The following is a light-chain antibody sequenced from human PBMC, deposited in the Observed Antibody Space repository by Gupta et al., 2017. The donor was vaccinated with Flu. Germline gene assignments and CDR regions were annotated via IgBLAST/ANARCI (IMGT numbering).Light chain of an antibody. J-gene: IGKJ5*01. CDR2: GAS. V-gene: IGKV3-15*01. CDR1: QNVGSK. Sequence: EIVMTQSPATLSVSPGERTTLSCRASQNVGSKLAWYQQKPGQAPRLLIFGASTRATGIPARFSGSGSGTEFTLTISSLQSEDFAIYYCQQYHNWPPITFGQGTRLEIK. CDR3: QQYHNWPPIT.